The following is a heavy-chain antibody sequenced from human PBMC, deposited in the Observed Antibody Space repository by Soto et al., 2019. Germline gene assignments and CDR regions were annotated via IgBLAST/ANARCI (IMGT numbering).Heavy chain of an antibody. D-gene: IGHD2-15*01. CDR3: AKDGAATPLNLRYNKHDY. Sequence: EVQLLESGGGLVQPGGSLRLSCAASGFTFSTYAMSWVRQAPGRGLDWVSAISGSGASTYYADSVKGRFTISRDNSKDTLYLQMNSLRAEDTAVYYCAKDGAATPLNLRYNKHDYWGQGTLVTVSS. J-gene: IGHJ4*02. V-gene: IGHV3-23*01. CDR1: GFTFSTYA. CDR2: ISGSGAST.